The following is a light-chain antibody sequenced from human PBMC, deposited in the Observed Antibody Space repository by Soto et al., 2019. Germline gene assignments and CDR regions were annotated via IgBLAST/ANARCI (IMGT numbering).Light chain of an antibody. CDR2: DAS. V-gene: IGKV1-33*01. J-gene: IGKJ4*01. CDR3: QQYDNYPLT. CDR1: QGISKF. Sequence: IQMTQSPSSLSASVGDRVTITCQASQGISKFLNWYQQKPGKAPKLLIFDASDLETGVPSRFSGHRSGTDFSFTISSLQPEDIATYYCQQYDNYPLTFGGGTKVDIK.